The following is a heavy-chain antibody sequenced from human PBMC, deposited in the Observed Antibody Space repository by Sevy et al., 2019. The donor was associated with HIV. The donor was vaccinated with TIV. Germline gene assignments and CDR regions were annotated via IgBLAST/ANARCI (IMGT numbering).Heavy chain of an antibody. CDR1: GFTVSSNY. J-gene: IGHJ6*02. V-gene: IGHV3-53*01. D-gene: IGHD2-15*01. Sequence: GGSLRLSCAASGFTVSSNYMSWVRQAPGKGLEWVSVIYNDGRTDYADSVKGRFTISRDNSKNTLYLQMNSLRAEDTAVYYCARNGYCSGGTCYSRAHYYGMDVWGQGTTVTVSS. CDR2: IYNDGRT. CDR3: ARNGYCSGGTCYSRAHYYGMDV.